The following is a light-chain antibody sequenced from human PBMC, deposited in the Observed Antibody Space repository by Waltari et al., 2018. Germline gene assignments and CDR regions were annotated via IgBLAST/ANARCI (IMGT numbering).Light chain of an antibody. CDR1: SSDVGGYNY. Sequence: QSALTQPVSVSGSPGQSITISCTGTSSDVGGYNYVSWYQQHPGKAPKLMIYEVSNRPSGGSNRFSGSKSGNTASLTISGLQAEDEADYYCSSYTSSSTVVFGGGTKLTVL. CDR3: SSYTSSSTVV. CDR2: EVS. J-gene: IGLJ2*01. V-gene: IGLV2-14*01.